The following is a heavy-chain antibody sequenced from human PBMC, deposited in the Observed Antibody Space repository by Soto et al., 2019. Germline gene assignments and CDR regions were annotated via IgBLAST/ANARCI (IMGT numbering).Heavy chain of an antibody. Sequence: SETLSLSCAVSGGSISRGGYYWIWIRHHPGKGLEWIGYIYYSGSTYYNPSLESRVTISVDTSKNQFSLKLSSVTAADTAVYYCARDLSYYYYYGMDVWGQGTTVTVSS. V-gene: IGHV4-31*11. CDR3: ARDLSYYYYYGMDV. CDR2: IYYSGST. CDR1: GGSISRGGYY. J-gene: IGHJ6*02.